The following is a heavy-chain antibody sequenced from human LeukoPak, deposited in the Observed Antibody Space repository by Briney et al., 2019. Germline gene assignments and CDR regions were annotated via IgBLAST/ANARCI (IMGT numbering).Heavy chain of an antibody. D-gene: IGHD2-2*01. V-gene: IGHV3-64*02. CDR2: ISSNGGST. CDR1: GFTFSSYA. J-gene: IGHJ6*04. CDR3: ARGGYCSSTSCYEVRGMDV. Sequence: GGSLRLSCAASGFTFSSYAMHWVRQAPGKGLEYVSAISSNGGSTYYADSVKGRLTISRDNSKNTLYLQMGSLRAEDMAVYYCARGGYCSSTSCYEVRGMDVWGKGTTVTVSS.